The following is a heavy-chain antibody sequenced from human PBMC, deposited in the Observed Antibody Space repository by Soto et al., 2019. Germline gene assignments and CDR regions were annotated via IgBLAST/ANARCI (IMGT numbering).Heavy chain of an antibody. J-gene: IGHJ4*02. Sequence: KASETLSLTCTVSGGSISSGGYYWSWIRQHPGKGLEWIGYIYYSGSTYYNPSLKSRVTISVDTSKNQFSLKLSSVTAADTAVYYCARDTYSMFDYWGQGTLVTVSS. CDR2: IYYSGST. D-gene: IGHD6-13*01. V-gene: IGHV4-31*03. CDR3: ARDTYSMFDY. CDR1: GGSISSGGYY.